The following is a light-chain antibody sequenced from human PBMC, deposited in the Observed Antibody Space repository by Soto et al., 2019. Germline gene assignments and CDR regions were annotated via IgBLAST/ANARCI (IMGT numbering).Light chain of an antibody. J-gene: IGLJ3*02. Sequence: QSALTQPPSVSGSPGQSVTISCTGTSSDIGYHNRVSWYQQPPGTAPKLMIYEVSTRYSGVPDRFSGSKSGNTASLTISGLQAEDEADYYCSSFASSATLVFGGGTKVTAL. V-gene: IGLV2-18*02. CDR1: SSDIGYHNR. CDR2: EVS. CDR3: SSFASSATLV.